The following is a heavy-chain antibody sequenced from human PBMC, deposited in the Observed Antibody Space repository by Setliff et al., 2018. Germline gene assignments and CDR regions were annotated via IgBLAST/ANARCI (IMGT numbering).Heavy chain of an antibody. Sequence: KTSETLSLTCTVSGGSISSYYWSWIRQPPGKRLEWIGYIYYSGSTNYNPSLESRVTISVDTSKNQFSLKLTAVTAADTAIYYCARHRAVAGAYYFDFWGQGTLVTVSS. J-gene: IGHJ4*02. CDR3: ARHRAVAGAYYFDF. CDR2: IYYSGST. CDR1: GGSISSYY. D-gene: IGHD6-19*01. V-gene: IGHV4-59*08.